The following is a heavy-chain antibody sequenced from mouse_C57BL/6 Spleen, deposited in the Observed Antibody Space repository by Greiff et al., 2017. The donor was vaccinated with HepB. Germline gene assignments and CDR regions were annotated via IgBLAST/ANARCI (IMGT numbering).Heavy chain of an antibody. D-gene: IGHD2-5*01. J-gene: IGHJ3*01. CDR3: ARRRSNYSAWFAY. CDR1: GYTFTSYW. Sequence: QVQLQQPGAELVKPGASVKMSCKASGYTFTSYWMTWVKQRPGQGLEWIGDIYPGSGSTNYNEKFKSKAKLTVDTSSSTAYMQLSSLTSEDSAVYYCARRRSNYSAWFAYWGQGTLVTVSA. V-gene: IGHV1-55*01. CDR2: IYPGSGST.